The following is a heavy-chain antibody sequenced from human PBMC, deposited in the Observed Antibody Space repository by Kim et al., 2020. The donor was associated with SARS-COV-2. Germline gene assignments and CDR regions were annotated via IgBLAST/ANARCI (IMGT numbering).Heavy chain of an antibody. Sequence: GGSLRLSCTASGFTFNSHWMSWVRQAPGKGLEWVANTKYDGSTKNYVESMKGRFTISRDNAKNALYLQMNSLRVEDTAVYYCARGGYSNFDFWVQGTLVT. D-gene: IGHD2-21*01. J-gene: IGHJ4*02. CDR3: ARGGYSNFDF. CDR2: TKYDGSTK. V-gene: IGHV3-7*01. CDR1: GFTFNSHW.